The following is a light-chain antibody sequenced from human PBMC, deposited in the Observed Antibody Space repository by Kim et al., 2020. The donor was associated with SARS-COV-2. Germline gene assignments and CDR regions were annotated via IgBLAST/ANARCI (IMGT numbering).Light chain of an antibody. J-gene: IGKJ1*01. CDR2: WAS. Sequence: DIVMTQSPDSLAVSLGERATINCKTSQNVLYRSNNKYSLAWYPQKPGQPPKLLISWASTRESGVPDRFSGSGSGTDFTLSISSLQAEDVSVYYCQQYTTALWTFGQGTKVDIK. CDR3: QQYTTALWT. V-gene: IGKV4-1*01. CDR1: QNVLYRSNNKYS.